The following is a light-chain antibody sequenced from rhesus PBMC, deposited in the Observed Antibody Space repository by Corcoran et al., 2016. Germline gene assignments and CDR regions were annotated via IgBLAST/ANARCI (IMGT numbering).Light chain of an antibody. CDR2: KAS. CDR1: ENVNNY. Sequence: DIQMTQSPSSLSASVGDRVTITCRASENVNNYLTWYQQKPGKAPKLRIDKASTLKSGVPLRFSGSGSGTDYTFTISSLQPEDVATYYCQHGYGTPFSFGQGTKVEIK. J-gene: IGKJ2*01. CDR3: QHGYGTPFS. V-gene: IGKV1-74*01.